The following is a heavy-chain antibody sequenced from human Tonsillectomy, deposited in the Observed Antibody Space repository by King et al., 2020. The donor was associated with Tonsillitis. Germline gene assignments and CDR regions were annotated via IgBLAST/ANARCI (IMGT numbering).Heavy chain of an antibody. CDR1: GVTFSSYS. Sequence: VQLVESGGGLVKPGGSLRLSCAASGVTFSSYSMNWVRQAPGKGLEWVSSISSSSSYINYADSVKGRFTISRDNARNSVYLQMNSLRAEDTAVYYCARDTYSEVFFDYWGQGTLVTVSS. V-gene: IGHV3-21*01. D-gene: IGHD2-15*01. J-gene: IGHJ4*02. CDR3: ARDTYSEVFFDY. CDR2: ISSSSSYI.